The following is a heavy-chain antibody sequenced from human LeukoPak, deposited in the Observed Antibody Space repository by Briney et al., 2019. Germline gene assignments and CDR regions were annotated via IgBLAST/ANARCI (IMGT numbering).Heavy chain of an antibody. V-gene: IGHV1-69*13. CDR3: ARDYGDYEGSAAFDI. D-gene: IGHD4-17*01. CDR2: IIPIFGTA. J-gene: IGHJ3*02. CDR1: GGTFSSYA. Sequence: SVKVSCKASGGTFSSYAISWVRQAPGQGLEWMGGIIPIFGTANYAQKFPGRVTITADESTSTAYMELSSLRSEDTAVYYCARDYGDYEGSAAFDIWGQGTMVTVSS.